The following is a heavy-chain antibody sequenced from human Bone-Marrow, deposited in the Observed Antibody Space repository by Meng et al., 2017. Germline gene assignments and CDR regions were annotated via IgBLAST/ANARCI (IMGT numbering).Heavy chain of an antibody. J-gene: IGHJ5*02. CDR3: ARDSSMHRGNWFDP. V-gene: IGHV3-33*01. D-gene: IGHD2/OR15-2a*01. CDR2: IWFDGSYQ. CDR1: GFTFSNFG. Sequence: QVQVVGSGGGVVQPGRSLRLSCAASGFTFSNFGMHWVRQGSGKGLEWVAMIWFDGSYQHYADSVKGRFTISRDNSKNTLYLQMNSLRVEDTAVYYCARDSSMHRGNWFDPWGQGTLVTVSS.